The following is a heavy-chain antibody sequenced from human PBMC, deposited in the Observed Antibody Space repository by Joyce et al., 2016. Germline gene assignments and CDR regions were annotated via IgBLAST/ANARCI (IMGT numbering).Heavy chain of an antibody. D-gene: IGHD4-11*01. CDR3: VSDLSNFLPYGMDV. V-gene: IGHV3-30-3*01. J-gene: IGHJ6*02. Sequence: QVQLVESGGGVVQPGRALRLSCSASGFTFRSYAMHWVRQAPGKGLEWVELSTYDLSDTYSLDSVKGRFTISRDNSKNTLYLQMNSLRPEDTAVYYCVSDLSNFLPYGMDVWGQGTTVTVSS. CDR2: STYDLSDT. CDR1: GFTFRSYA.